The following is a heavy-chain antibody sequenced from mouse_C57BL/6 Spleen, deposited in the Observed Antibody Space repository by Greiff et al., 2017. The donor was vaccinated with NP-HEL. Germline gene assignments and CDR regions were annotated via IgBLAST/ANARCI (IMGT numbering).Heavy chain of an antibody. CDR1: GFTFSSYA. J-gene: IGHJ3*01. CDR2: ISDGGSYT. V-gene: IGHV5-4*01. D-gene: IGHD1-1*01. CDR3: ARGGYYGSSYVRFAY. Sequence: EVHLVESGGGLVKPGGSLKLSCAASGFTFSSYAMSWVRQTPEKRLEWVATISDGGSYTYYPDNVKGRFTISRDNAKNNLYLQMSHLKSEDTAMYYCARGGYYGSSYVRFAYWGQGTLVTVSA.